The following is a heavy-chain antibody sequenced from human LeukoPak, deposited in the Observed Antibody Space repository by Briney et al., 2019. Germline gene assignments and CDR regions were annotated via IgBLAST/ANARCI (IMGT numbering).Heavy chain of an antibody. Sequence: GGSLRLSCAASGFMFGDYWMHWVRQAPGKGLVWVARIKTDETTTVYADSVKGRFTMSRDNAKNTLYLQMNSLRAEDTAVYYCARDRRTMADMFYYGMNAWGQGTTVTVSS. V-gene: IGHV3-74*01. J-gene: IGHJ6*02. CDR1: GFMFGDYW. CDR3: ARDRRTMADMFYYGMNA. D-gene: IGHD3-10*01. CDR2: IKTDETTT.